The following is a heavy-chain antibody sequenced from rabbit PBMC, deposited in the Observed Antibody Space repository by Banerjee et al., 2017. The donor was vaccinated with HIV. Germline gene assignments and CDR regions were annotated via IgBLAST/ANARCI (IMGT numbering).Heavy chain of an antibody. Sequence: QEQLEESGGDLVKPGASLTLTCTASGFSFSSSYWMYWVRQAPGKGLEWIGTIYAGSSGSTYYASWANGRFTISRSTSLNTVTLQMTYLTGADTATYFCARYSSGWGYFNLWGQGTLVTVS. CDR2: IYAGSSGST. CDR3: ARYSSGWGYFNL. CDR1: GFSFSSSYW. J-gene: IGHJ4*01. V-gene: IGHV1S45*01. D-gene: IGHD4-1*01.